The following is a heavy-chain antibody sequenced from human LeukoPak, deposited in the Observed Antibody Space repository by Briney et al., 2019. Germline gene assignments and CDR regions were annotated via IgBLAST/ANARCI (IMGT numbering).Heavy chain of an antibody. CDR1: GFTFDDYA. D-gene: IGHD1-26*01. CDR2: ISWNSGSV. CDR3: ARRATTRHLDY. Sequence: GGSLRLSCAASGFTFDDYATHWVRQTPEKGLEWVSGISWNSGSVVYADSVKGRFTISRDNAKNSLYLQMNSLRREDTALYYCARRATTRHLDYWGQGTLVTVSS. J-gene: IGHJ4*02. V-gene: IGHV3-9*01.